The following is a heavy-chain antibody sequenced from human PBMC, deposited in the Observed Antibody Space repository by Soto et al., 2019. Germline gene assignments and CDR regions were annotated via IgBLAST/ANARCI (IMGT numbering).Heavy chain of an antibody. Sequence: EVQLLESGGGLVQPGGSLRLSCAASGFTFSSYAMSWVRQAPGKGLEWVSAISGSGGSTYYADSVKGRFTISRDNSKNTLYLKMNSLRAEDTAVYYCAKDQRKGVTTGYFDYWGQGPLVTVSS. CDR3: AKDQRKGVTTGYFDY. CDR2: ISGSGGST. V-gene: IGHV3-23*01. D-gene: IGHD4-17*01. J-gene: IGHJ4*02. CDR1: GFTFSSYA.